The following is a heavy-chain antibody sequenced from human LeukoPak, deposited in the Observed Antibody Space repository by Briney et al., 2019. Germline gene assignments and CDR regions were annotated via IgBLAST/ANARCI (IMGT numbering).Heavy chain of an antibody. CDR2: ISSSSSYI. CDR1: GFTFSSYS. V-gene: IGHV3-21*01. CDR3: ARARQATVDFDY. D-gene: IGHD4-23*01. Sequence: PGGSLRFSCAASGFTFSSYSMNWVRQAPGKGLEWVSSISSSSSYIYYADSVKGRFTISRDNAKNSLYLQMNSLRAEDTAVYYCARARQATVDFDYWGQGTLVTVSS. J-gene: IGHJ4*02.